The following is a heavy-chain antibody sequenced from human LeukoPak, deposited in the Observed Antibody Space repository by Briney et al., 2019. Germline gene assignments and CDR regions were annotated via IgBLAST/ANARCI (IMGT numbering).Heavy chain of an antibody. Sequence: KSRVTISVDTSKNQFSLKLSSVTAADTAVYYCARGVVGAAFDYWGQGTLVTVSS. J-gene: IGHJ4*02. CDR3: ARGVVGAAFDY. D-gene: IGHD1-26*01. V-gene: IGHV4-39*07.